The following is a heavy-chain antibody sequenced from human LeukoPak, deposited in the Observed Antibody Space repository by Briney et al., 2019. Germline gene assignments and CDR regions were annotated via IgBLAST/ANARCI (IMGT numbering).Heavy chain of an antibody. J-gene: IGHJ4*02. CDR2: ISLSGLT. CDR3: TRENGAFSPFGF. D-gene: IGHD2-8*01. V-gene: IGHV4-4*02. CDR1: GGSITPTNF. Sequence: KPSETLSLTCGVSGGSITPTNFWSWVRQAPGQGLEWIGEISLSGLTNYNSSLSSRVTISLDRAKNHLSLNLRSVTAADTAIYYCTRENGAFSPFGFWGQGTVVTVSS.